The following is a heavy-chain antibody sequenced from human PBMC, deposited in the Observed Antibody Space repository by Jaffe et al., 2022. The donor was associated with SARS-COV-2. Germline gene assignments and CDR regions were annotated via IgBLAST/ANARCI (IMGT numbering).Heavy chain of an antibody. CDR2: TYYRSKWYN. V-gene: IGHV6-1*01. CDR3: ARGWEGVYGYSGYDDFLDY. D-gene: IGHD5-12*01. J-gene: IGHJ4*02. Sequence: QVQLQQSGPGLVKPSQTLSLTCAISGDSVSSNSAAWNWIRQSPSRGLEWLGRTYYRSKWYNDYAVSVKSRITINPDTSKNQFSLQLNSVTPEDTAVYYCARGWEGVYGYSGYDDFLDYWGQGTLVTVSS. CDR1: GDSVSSNSAA.